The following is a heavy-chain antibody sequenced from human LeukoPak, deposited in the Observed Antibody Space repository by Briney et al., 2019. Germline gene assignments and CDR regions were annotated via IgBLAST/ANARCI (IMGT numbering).Heavy chain of an antibody. D-gene: IGHD6-13*01. CDR2: INHSGST. J-gene: IGHJ4*02. V-gene: IGHV4-34*01. Sequence: KPSESLSLTCAVYGGSFSGYYWSWIRQPPGKGLEWIGEINHSGSTNYNPSLKSRVTISVDTSKNQFSLKLSFVTAADTAVYYCARRNKIAAAGKDYWGQGTLVTVSS. CDR3: ARRNKIAAAGKDY. CDR1: GGSFSGYY.